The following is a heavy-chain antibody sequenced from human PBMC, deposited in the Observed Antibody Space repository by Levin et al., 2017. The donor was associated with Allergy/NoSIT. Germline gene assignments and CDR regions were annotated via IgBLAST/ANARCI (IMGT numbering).Heavy chain of an antibody. D-gene: IGHD6-19*01. V-gene: IGHV3-23*01. J-gene: IGHJ4*02. CDR2: ISGSGGST. Sequence: GGSLRLSCAASGFTFSSYAMSWVRQAPGKGLEWVSAISGSGGSTYYADSVKGRFTISRDNSKNTLYLQMNSLRAEDTAVYYCAKLRGIAVTKVRPPGIFDYWGQGTLVTVSS. CDR1: GFTFSSYA. CDR3: AKLRGIAVTKVRPPGIFDY.